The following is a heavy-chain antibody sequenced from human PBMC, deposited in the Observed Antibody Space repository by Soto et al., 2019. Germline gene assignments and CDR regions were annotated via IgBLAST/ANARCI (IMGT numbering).Heavy chain of an antibody. D-gene: IGHD3-3*01. V-gene: IGHV1-46*03. Sequence: ASVKVSCKASGYTFTSYYMHWVRQAPGQGLEWMGIINPSGGSTSYAQKFQGRVTMTRDTSTSTVYMELSSLRSEDTAVYYCAIGVTYYDFWSGYFYYYYYYMDVWGKGTTVTVSS. CDR3: AIGVTYYDFWSGYFYYYYYYMDV. J-gene: IGHJ6*03. CDR1: GYTFTSYY. CDR2: INPSGGST.